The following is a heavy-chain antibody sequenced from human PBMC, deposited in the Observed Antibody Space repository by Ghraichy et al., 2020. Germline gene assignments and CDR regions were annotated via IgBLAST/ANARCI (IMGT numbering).Heavy chain of an antibody. J-gene: IGHJ4*02. D-gene: IGHD1-26*01. CDR3: ARVPRGANFDY. CDR2: IKQDGSEK. CDR1: GFTFSSYW. Sequence: GESLNISCAASGFTFSSYWMSWVRQAPGKGLEWVANIKQDGSEKYYVDSVKGRFTISRDNAKNSLYLQMNSLRAEDTAVYYCARVPRGANFDYWGQGTLVTVSS. V-gene: IGHV3-7*03.